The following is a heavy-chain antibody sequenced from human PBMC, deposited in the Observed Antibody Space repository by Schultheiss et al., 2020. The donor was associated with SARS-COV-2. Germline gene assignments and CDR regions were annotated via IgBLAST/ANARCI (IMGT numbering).Heavy chain of an antibody. CDR3: ARHDYGDYPYYFDY. CDR1: GYSFTSYW. Sequence: GESLKISCRGSGYSFTSYWIGWVRQMPGKGLEWMGIIYADDSDTRYSPSFQGQVTMSADKSISTAYLQWSSLKASDTAMYYCARHDYGDYPYYFDYWGQGTLVTVSS. J-gene: IGHJ4*02. CDR2: IYADDSDT. V-gene: IGHV5-51*01. D-gene: IGHD4-17*01.